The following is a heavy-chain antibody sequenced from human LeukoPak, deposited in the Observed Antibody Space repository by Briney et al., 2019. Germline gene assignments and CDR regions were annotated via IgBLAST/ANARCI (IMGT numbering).Heavy chain of an antibody. CDR3: ARGGAARLHFQN. V-gene: IGHV4-59*01. J-gene: IGHJ1*01. D-gene: IGHD6-6*01. CDR1: GGSISTYY. CDR2: IYHSGST. Sequence: SETLSLACTVSGGSISTYYWNWIRQPPGKGLEWIGYIYHSGSTNYNPSLQSRVTISVDTSKNQFSLNLNSVTAADTAVYYCARGGAARLHFQNWGQGTLVTVSS.